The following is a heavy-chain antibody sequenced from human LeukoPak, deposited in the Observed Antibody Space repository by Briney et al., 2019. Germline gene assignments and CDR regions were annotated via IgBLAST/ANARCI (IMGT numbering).Heavy chain of an antibody. D-gene: IGHD1-26*01. J-gene: IGHJ6*03. Sequence: GGSLRLSCAASGFTFISYSMNWVRQAPGKGLEWVSSISSSSSYIYYANSVKGRFTISRDNAKNSLYLQMNSLRAEDTAVYYCARDPYSGNYGDYYYYYMDVWGKGTTVTISS. CDR1: GFTFISYS. CDR3: ARDPYSGNYGDYYYYYMDV. V-gene: IGHV3-21*01. CDR2: ISSSSSYI.